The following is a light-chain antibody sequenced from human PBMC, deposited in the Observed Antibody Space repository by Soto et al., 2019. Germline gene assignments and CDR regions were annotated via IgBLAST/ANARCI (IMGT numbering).Light chain of an antibody. V-gene: IGKV3-15*01. Sequence: EIVMTQSPATLSVSPGERATLSCRASQSVGSNLAWYQQKPGQAPRRLIFGASTRASGIPARFSGSASGTDFSLTLSSLQSEDFAVYFCLQYNNWPLTFGGGNKVEIK. CDR1: QSVGSN. CDR3: LQYNNWPLT. J-gene: IGKJ4*01. CDR2: GAS.